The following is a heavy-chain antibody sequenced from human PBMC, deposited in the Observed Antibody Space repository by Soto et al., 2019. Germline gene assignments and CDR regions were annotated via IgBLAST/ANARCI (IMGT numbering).Heavy chain of an antibody. J-gene: IGHJ4*02. CDR2: IYSAGNT. CDR3: ARGQDGYNFLYEPT. D-gene: IGHD5-12*01. CDR1: GFTISRNY. V-gene: IGHV3-53*01. Sequence: EVQLVESGGGLIQPGGSLRLSCAASGFTISRNYMSWVRQAPGKGLEWVSVIYSAGNTYYADSVKGRFSISRDNSKNTVYLQMNSLRVEDTAVYYCARGQDGYNFLYEPTWGQGTLVTVSS.